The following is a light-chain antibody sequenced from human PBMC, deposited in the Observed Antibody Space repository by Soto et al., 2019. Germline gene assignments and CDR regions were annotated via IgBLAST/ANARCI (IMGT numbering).Light chain of an antibody. CDR1: QSVGSF. CDR2: DTS. CDR3: QQRNSWPPTFT. V-gene: IGKV3-11*01. Sequence: EIVLTQSLATLSLSPRERATLSCRASQSVGSFLAWYQQKPGRAPRLLIYDTSIRATGIPARFSGSGSGTDFTLTISSLEPEDFAVYYCQQRNSWPPTFTFGQGTRLEN. J-gene: IGKJ5*01.